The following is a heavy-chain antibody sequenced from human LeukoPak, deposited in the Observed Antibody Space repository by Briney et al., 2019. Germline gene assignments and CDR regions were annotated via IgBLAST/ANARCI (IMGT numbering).Heavy chain of an antibody. J-gene: IGHJ4*02. V-gene: IGHV3-66*01. CDR2: IYSGGST. CDR1: GFTVSSNF. D-gene: IGHD6-13*01. Sequence: GGSLRLSCAASGFTVSSNFMSWVRQAPGEGLEWVSVIYSGGSTYYADSVKGRFTISRDNAKSALYLHLNSLRLEDTAVYYCAAGTAADFWGQGTLVTVSS. CDR3: AAGTAADF.